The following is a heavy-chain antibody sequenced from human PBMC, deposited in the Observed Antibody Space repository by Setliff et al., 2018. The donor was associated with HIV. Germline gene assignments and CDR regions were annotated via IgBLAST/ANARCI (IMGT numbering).Heavy chain of an antibody. Sequence: PSETLSLTCTVSGGSFSSSTYSWGWIRQPPGMGLEWIGSIFYRGTTYDNSSLKSRLTMSVDTSKNQFSLRLTFLTAADTAVYYCARLSPLRAFDIWGQGTMVTVSS. CDR3: ARLSPLRAFDI. V-gene: IGHV4-39*01. CDR1: GGSFSSSTYS. CDR2: IFYRGTT. J-gene: IGHJ3*02.